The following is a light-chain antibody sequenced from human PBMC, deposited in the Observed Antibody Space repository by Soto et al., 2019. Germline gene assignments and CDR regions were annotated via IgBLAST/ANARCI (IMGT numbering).Light chain of an antibody. CDR1: QSISRQ. Sequence: DIQMTQSPSTLSASVGDRVSITCRASQSISRQLAWYQQKPGKAPNLLIYQASNLETGVPSRFTGSGSGTEVTLTISSLQPDDLATYYCRQYQSYWTFGQGTKVEVK. CDR3: RQYQSYWT. V-gene: IGKV1-5*03. CDR2: QAS. J-gene: IGKJ1*01.